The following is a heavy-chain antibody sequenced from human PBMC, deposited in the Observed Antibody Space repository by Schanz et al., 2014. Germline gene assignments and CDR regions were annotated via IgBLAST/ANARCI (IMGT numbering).Heavy chain of an antibody. CDR2: INPNSGTT. CDR1: GYTFTGYY. J-gene: IGHJ4*02. D-gene: IGHD3-16*01. CDR3: VILDVHDY. V-gene: IGHV1-2*04. Sequence: QVQLVQSGAEVKEPGASVKVSCKASGYTFTGYYMHWVRQAPGQGLEWMGWINPNSGTTNYAQKFQGWVTMTRDTSVSTAYMELSRLKSDDAAVYYCVILDVHDYWGQGTLVTVSA.